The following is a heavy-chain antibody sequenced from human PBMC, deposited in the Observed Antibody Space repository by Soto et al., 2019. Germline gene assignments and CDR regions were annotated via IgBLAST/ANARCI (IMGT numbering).Heavy chain of an antibody. V-gene: IGHV5-10-1*01. CDR2: IDPSDSYS. CDR1: GYSLISSW. CDR3: ARHRDSSSLYYAFGI. D-gene: IGHD6-6*01. J-gene: IGHJ3*02. Sequence: GESLKISCKGSGYSLISSWISWVRQMPGKGLEWMGRIDPSDSYSNDSPSFQGHVTISADKSISTAYLQWSSLKASDTAMYFCARHRDSSSLYYAFGIRGQGTMVTASS.